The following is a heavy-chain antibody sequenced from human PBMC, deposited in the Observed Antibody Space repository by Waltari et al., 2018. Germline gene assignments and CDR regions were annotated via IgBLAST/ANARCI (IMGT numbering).Heavy chain of an antibody. CDR2: IYHSGGT. J-gene: IGHJ3*02. D-gene: IGHD7-27*01. Sequence: QVQLQESGPGLVKPSETLSLTCAVSGYSISSGYYWGWIRQPPGKGLEWIGGIYHSGGTYYNPSLKSRVTISVDTSKNQFSLKLSSVPAADTAVYYCASDNWGRGNAFDIWGQGTMVTVSS. CDR1: GYSISSGYY. V-gene: IGHV4-38-2*01. CDR3: ASDNWGRGNAFDI.